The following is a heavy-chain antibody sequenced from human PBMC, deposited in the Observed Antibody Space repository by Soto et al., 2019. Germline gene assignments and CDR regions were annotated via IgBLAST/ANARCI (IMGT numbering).Heavy chain of an antibody. V-gene: IGHV4-30-4*01. CDR3: ARGTIFGVVTRAHVDY. CDR2: IYYSGST. D-gene: IGHD3-3*01. CDR1: GGSISSGDYY. J-gene: IGHJ4*02. Sequence: KPSETLSLTCTVSGGSISSGDYYWSWIRQPPGKGLEWIGYIYYSGSTYYNPSLKSRVTISVDTSKNQFSLKLSSVTAADTAVYYCARGTIFGVVTRAHVDYWGQGTLVTVSS.